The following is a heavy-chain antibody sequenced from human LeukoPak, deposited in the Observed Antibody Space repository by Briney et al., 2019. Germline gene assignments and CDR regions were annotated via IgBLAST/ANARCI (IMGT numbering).Heavy chain of an antibody. J-gene: IGHJ3*02. CDR1: GFTFSSYS. D-gene: IGHD3-22*01. V-gene: IGHV3-21*01. CDR3: AREMYYYDSSGYQEAAFDI. CDR2: ISSSSSYI. Sequence: GGSLRLSCAASGFTFSSYSMNWVRQAPGKGLEWVSSISSSSSYIYYADSVKGRFTISRDNSKNTLYLQMNSLRAEDTAVYYCAREMYYYDSSGYQEAAFDIWGQGTMVTVSS.